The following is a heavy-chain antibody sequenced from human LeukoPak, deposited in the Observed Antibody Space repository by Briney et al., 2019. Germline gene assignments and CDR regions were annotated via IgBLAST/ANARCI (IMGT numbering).Heavy chain of an antibody. J-gene: IGHJ4*02. CDR1: GFTLSSYT. V-gene: IGHV3-30*03. D-gene: IGHD1-1*01. CDR3: PILIPTLDN. CDR2: ISYDGSNK. Sequence: GGSLRLSCAASGFTLSSYTMHWVRQAPGKGLESVAVISYDGSNKYYADSVKGRFTISRDNSKNTLYLQMDSLRPEDTAVYYCPILIPTLDNWGQGTLVTVSS.